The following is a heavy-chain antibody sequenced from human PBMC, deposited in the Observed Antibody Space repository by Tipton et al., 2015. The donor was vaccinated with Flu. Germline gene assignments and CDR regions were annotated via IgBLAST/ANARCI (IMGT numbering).Heavy chain of an antibody. D-gene: IGHD2-2*01. Sequence: GLVKPSGTLSLTCAVSGSSVNSNNWWSWVRQPPGKGLEWIGEVFYSGYTNYNPSLKSRVTMSLDNSKNQFSLQLRSVTAADTAVYHCARDPSLGMPDYFDYWGQGTLVTASS. CDR1: GSSVNSNNW. V-gene: IGHV4-4*02. CDR2: VFYSGYT. J-gene: IGHJ4*02. CDR3: ARDPSLGMPDYFDY.